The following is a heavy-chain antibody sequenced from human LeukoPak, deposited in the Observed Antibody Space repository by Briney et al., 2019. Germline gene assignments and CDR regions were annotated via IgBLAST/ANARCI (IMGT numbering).Heavy chain of an antibody. J-gene: IGHJ4*02. V-gene: IGHV3-48*01. Sequence: GGSLRLSCAASGFRFDSYPMNWVRQAPGKGMEWVSNVRTRGDATYYADSVRGRFTISRDNAKKTLFLHINSLRVEDTAVYFCVRDVDYAFDYWGQGVLVIVSS. CDR2: VRTRGDAT. D-gene: IGHD4-17*01. CDR1: GFRFDSYP. CDR3: VRDVDYAFDY.